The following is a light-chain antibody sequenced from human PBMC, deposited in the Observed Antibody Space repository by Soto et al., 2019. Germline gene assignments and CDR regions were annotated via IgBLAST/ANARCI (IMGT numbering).Light chain of an antibody. CDR1: QSVSSSH. CDR2: DTS. J-gene: IGKJ1*01. Sequence: EVELTQSPGTLSLSPGERATLSCRASQSVSSSHLAWYQQKRGQAPGPLIYDTSTRATGIPDRFSGSGSGTDFTLTISRLEPEDFAVYHCQQYGASPWTVGQGTKVDIK. CDR3: QQYGASPWT. V-gene: IGKV3-20*01.